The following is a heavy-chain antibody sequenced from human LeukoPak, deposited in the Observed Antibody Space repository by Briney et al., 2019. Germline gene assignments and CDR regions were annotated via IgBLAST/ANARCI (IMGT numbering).Heavy chain of an antibody. J-gene: IGHJ5*02. CDR1: GFTFDDYA. CDR2: ISWNSGSI. Sequence: PGGSLRLSCAASGFTFDDYAMHWVRQAPGKGLEWVSGISWNSGSIGYADSVKGRFTISRDNAKNSLYLQMNSLRAEDVALYYCAKGGFLSSGWYGWFDPWGQGTLVTVSS. CDR3: AKGGFLSSGWYGWFDP. V-gene: IGHV3-9*03. D-gene: IGHD6-19*01.